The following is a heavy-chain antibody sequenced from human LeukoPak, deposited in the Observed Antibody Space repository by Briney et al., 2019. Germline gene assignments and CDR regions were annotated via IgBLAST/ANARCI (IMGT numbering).Heavy chain of an antibody. CDR3: AKVRLATKLTTEFDS. D-gene: IGHD4-17*01. J-gene: IGHJ4*02. Sequence: QPGGSLRLSCVGTGLSFSSYAMCWVRQAPGKGLEWVSGISDSGGDIFYADSVKGRFTISRGNSKNTLFLQMNSLRDEDTAVYYCAKVRLATKLTTEFDSWGQGTLVTVSS. CDR1: GLSFSSYA. V-gene: IGHV3-23*01. CDR2: ISDSGGDI.